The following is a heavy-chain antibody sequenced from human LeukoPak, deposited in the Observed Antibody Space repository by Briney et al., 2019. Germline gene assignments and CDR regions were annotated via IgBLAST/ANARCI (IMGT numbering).Heavy chain of an antibody. CDR3: ARSYYYGSRSYPYGMDV. Sequence: GESLKISCKGSGYSLNSYWIGWVRQMPGKGLEWMGIIYPGDSDTRYSPSFQGQVTISADKSISTAYLQWSSLKASDTAMYYCARSYYYGSRSYPYGMDVWGQGTTVPVSS. CDR2: IYPGDSDT. CDR1: GYSLNSYW. J-gene: IGHJ6*02. V-gene: IGHV5-51*01. D-gene: IGHD3-10*01.